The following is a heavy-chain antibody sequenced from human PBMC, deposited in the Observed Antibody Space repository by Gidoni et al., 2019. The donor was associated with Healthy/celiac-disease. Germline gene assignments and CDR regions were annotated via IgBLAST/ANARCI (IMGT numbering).Heavy chain of an antibody. Sequence: VAVISYDGSNKYYADSVKGRFTISRDNSKNTLYLQMNSLRAEDTAVYYCAKERYDYVWGSYRGGGDYYYGMDVWGQGTTVTVSS. J-gene: IGHJ6*02. CDR2: ISYDGSNK. V-gene: IGHV3-30*18. D-gene: IGHD3-16*02. CDR3: AKERYDYVWGSYRGGGDYYYGMDV.